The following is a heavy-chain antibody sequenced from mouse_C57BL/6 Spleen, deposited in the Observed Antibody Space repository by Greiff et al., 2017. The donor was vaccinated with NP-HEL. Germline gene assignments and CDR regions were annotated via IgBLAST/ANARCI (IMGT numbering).Heavy chain of an antibody. V-gene: IGHV3-6*01. CDR3: ARDHYGSGPY. CDR2: ISYDGSN. J-gene: IGHJ3*01. CDR1: GYSITSGYY. D-gene: IGHD1-1*01. Sequence: EVKLVESGPGLVKPSQSLSLTCSVTGYSITSGYYWNWIRQFPGNKLEWMGYISYDGSNNYNPSLKNRISITRDTSKNQFFLKLNSVTTEDTATYYCARDHYGSGPYWGQGTLVTVSA.